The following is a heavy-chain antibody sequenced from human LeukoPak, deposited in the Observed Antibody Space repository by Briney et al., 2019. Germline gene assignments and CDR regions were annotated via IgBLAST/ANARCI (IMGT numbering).Heavy chain of an antibody. V-gene: IGHV3-7*04. CDR2: IKQDGSEK. CDR3: ARGTIAAAGYYYFDY. D-gene: IGHD6-13*01. Sequence: GGSLRLSCAASGFTFSSYWMSWVRQAPGKGLEWVANIKQDGSEKYYVDSVKGRFTISRDNAENSLYLQMNSLRAEDTAVYYCARGTIAAAGYYYFDYWGQGTQVTVSS. CDR1: GFTFSSYW. J-gene: IGHJ4*02.